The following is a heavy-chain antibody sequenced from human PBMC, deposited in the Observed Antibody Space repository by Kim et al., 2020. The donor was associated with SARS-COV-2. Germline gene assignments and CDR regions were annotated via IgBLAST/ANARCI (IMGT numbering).Heavy chain of an antibody. CDR1: GGSISSRSDY. Sequence: SETLSLTCTVSGGSISSRSDYWAWIRQPPGKGLECIGTIYYTGNAYYNPSLKSRVTISVDTSKNQFSLNLKSVTAADTAVYYCARDVNWFDPGGQGILVTVST. J-gene: IGHJ5*02. V-gene: IGHV4-39*02. CDR2: IYYTGNA. CDR3: ARDVNWFDP.